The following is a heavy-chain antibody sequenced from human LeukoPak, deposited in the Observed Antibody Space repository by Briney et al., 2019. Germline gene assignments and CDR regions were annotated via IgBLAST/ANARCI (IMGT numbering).Heavy chain of an antibody. V-gene: IGHV4-59*01. CDR3: ARGPAYGDYGYY. CDR1: GGSISSYY. J-gene: IGHJ4*02. D-gene: IGHD4-17*01. Sequence: SEILSLTCTVSGGSISSYYWSWIRQPPGKGLEWIGYIYYSGSINYNPSLKSRVTISVDTSKNQFSLKLSSVTAADTAVYYCARGPAYGDYGYYWGQGTLVTVSS. CDR2: IYYSGSI.